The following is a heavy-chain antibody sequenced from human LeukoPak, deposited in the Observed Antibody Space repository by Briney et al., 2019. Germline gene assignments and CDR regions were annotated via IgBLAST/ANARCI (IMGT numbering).Heavy chain of an antibody. CDR1: GFTFSNAW. J-gene: IGHJ5*02. V-gene: IGHV3-15*01. Sequence: GGSLRLSCAASGFTFSNAWKRWVRQAPGKGLEWVGRINTKSDGETTDYAAPVKGRFTISRDDSKDTLFLQMNSLKPEDTAIYYCAAGHYTNLWGQGTLVTVSS. CDR2: INTKSDGETT. CDR3: AAGHYTNL. D-gene: IGHD3-3*01.